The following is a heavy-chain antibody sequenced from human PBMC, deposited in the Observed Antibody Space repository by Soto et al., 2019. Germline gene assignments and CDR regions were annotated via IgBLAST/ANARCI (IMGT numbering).Heavy chain of an antibody. Sequence: PGGSLRLSCTASGFTFGDYAMSWFRQAPGKGLEWVGFIRSKAYGGTTEYAASVKGRFTISRDDSKSIAYLQMNSLKTEDTAVYYCTRVRYYYDSWGFDYWGQGTLVTVSS. J-gene: IGHJ4*02. V-gene: IGHV3-49*03. D-gene: IGHD3-22*01. CDR2: IRSKAYGGTT. CDR1: GFTFGDYA. CDR3: TRVRYYYDSWGFDY.